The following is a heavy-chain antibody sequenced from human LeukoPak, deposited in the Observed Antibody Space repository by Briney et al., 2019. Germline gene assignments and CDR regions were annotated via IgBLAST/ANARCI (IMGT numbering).Heavy chain of an antibody. CDR1: GGTFSSYA. CDR3: ARTSSTLWLRTPGGDY. Sequence: SVKVSCKASGGTFSSYAISWVRQAPGQGLEWMGGIIPIFGTANYAQKFQGRVTITADESTSTAYMELRSLRSDDTAVYYCARTSSTLWLRTPGGDYWGQGTLVTVSS. V-gene: IGHV1-69*01. D-gene: IGHD5-12*01. J-gene: IGHJ4*02. CDR2: IIPIFGTA.